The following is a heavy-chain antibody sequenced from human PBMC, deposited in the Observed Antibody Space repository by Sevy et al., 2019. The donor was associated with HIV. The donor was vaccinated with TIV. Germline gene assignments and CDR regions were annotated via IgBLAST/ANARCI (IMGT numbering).Heavy chain of an antibody. Sequence: GGSLRLSCAASGFTFSAYWMNWVRQAPGKGLEWVANIKSDGSDKHYVDSVEGRFTISRDNAKNSLYLQMNSLRVEDTAVYYCAQETVGRFDSWGQGTLVPVSS. CDR1: GFTFSAYW. CDR3: AQETVGRFDS. V-gene: IGHV3-7*01. CDR2: IKSDGSDK. J-gene: IGHJ4*02. D-gene: IGHD3-16*01.